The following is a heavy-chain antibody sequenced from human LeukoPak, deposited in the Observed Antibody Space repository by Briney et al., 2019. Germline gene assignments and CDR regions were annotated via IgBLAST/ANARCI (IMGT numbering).Heavy chain of an antibody. CDR1: GFTFTDYY. J-gene: IGHJ6*02. CDR2: ISPTGHTI. D-gene: IGHD3-16*01. Sequence: GGSLRLSCAASGFTFTDYYMSWVRQAPGKGLEWISYISPTGHTIYYADSVKGRFTISRDNTKNSLYLQMNRLGAEDTALYYCARDGRLAKVEGEDYYYDGMDVWGQGTTVIVSS. V-gene: IGHV3-11*01. CDR3: ARDGRLAKVEGEDYYYDGMDV.